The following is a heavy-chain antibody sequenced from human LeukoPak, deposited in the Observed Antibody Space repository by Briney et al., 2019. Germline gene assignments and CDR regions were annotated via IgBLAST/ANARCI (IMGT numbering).Heavy chain of an antibody. CDR3: ARVRYSSSWYEGCFDL. Sequence: GGSLRLSCAAPGFTVSSNYMSWVRQAPGKGLERVSVIYSDGSTYYADSVKGRFTISRDNSKNMLYLQMNSLRAEDTAVYYCARVRYSSSWYEGCFDLWGRGTLVTVSS. D-gene: IGHD6-13*01. CDR2: IYSDGST. J-gene: IGHJ2*01. V-gene: IGHV3-53*01. CDR1: GFTVSSNY.